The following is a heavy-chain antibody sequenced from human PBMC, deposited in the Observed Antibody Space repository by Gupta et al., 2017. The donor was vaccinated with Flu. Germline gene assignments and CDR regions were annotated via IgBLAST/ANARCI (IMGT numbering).Heavy chain of an antibody. Sequence: EVQLVESGGGLVQPGGSMKLSCAASGFPFSTYDMHWYRQSPGKGLELVSAIGTAADTFYPGSVEGRFTISRENAKSSLYLHMSSLTVGDTAVYYCVRGLGADYTAWGYFDYWGPGIFVTVSS. J-gene: IGHJ4*02. V-gene: IGHV3-13*01. CDR2: IGTAADT. CDR3: VRGLGADYTAWGYFDY. CDR1: GFPFSTYD. D-gene: IGHD4-11*01.